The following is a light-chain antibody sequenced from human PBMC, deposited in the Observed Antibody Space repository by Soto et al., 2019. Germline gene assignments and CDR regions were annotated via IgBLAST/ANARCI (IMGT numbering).Light chain of an antibody. Sequence: EIVMTQSPATLSVSPGERATLSCMASQSVSSNLAWYQQKPGQAPRLLIYGASTRATGIPARFSGSGSGTEFTLTICSLQSEDFAVYYCQQYNNWPPWTFGQGTKVDIK. V-gene: IGKV3-15*01. J-gene: IGKJ1*01. CDR2: GAS. CDR3: QQYNNWPPWT. CDR1: QSVSSN.